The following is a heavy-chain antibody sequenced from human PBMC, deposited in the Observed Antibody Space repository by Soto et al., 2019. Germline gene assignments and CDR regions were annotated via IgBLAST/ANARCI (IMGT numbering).Heavy chain of an antibody. V-gene: IGHV3-30-3*01. J-gene: IGHJ3*02. CDR2: MSYDGTSI. D-gene: IGHD6-19*01. Sequence: QVQVVESGGGVVQPGRSLRLSCEASGITFSSYAMHWVRQVPGKGLEWVAVMSYDGTSIYYGGSVRGRFTISRDNSKYTLFLQMNSLRPEDSAVFYCARDRYSSGWGDAFDIWGQGTTVTVSS. CDR1: GITFSSYA. CDR3: ARDRYSSGWGDAFDI.